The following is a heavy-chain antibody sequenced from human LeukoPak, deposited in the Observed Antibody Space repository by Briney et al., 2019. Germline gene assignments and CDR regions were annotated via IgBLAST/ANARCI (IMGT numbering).Heavy chain of an antibody. V-gene: IGHV3-48*04. Sequence: GGSLRLSCAASGFTFSSYAMNWIRQAPGKGLEWVSYSSSAGTIYYADSVKGRFTISRDNAKNSLYLQMNSLRAEDTAVYYCATTHGDFDWLMYYWGQGTLVTVSS. J-gene: IGHJ4*02. CDR2: SSSAGTI. CDR3: ATTHGDFDWLMYY. D-gene: IGHD3-9*01. CDR1: GFTFSSYA.